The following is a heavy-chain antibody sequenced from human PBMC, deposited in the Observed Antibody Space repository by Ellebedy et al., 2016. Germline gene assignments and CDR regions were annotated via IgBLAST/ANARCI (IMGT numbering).Heavy chain of an antibody. V-gene: IGHV4-34*01. J-gene: IGHJ4*02. CDR3: ARDRGSSWQPLDY. D-gene: IGHD6-13*01. CDR2: INHSGST. Sequence: SETLSLTXAVYGGSFSGYYWSWIRQPPGKGLEWIGEINHSGSTNYNPSLKSRVTISVDTSKNQLSLRLTSVTAADTAVYYCARDRGSSWQPLDYWGQGVLVTVSS. CDR1: GGSFSGYY.